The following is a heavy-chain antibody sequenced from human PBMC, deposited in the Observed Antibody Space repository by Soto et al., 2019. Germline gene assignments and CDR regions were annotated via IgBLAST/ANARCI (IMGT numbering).Heavy chain of an antibody. J-gene: IGHJ6*02. V-gene: IGHV1-69*12. CDR2: IIPIFGTA. CDR1: GGTFSSYA. CDR3: ARAQRLDSSGYHSYYYYGMDV. D-gene: IGHD3-22*01. Sequence: QVQLVQSGAEVKKPGSSVKVSCKASGGTFSSYAISWVRQAPGQGLEWMGGIIPIFGTANYAQKFQGRVTITADESTSTAYMELSSLRSEDTAVYYCARAQRLDSSGYHSYYYYGMDVWGQGTTVTVSS.